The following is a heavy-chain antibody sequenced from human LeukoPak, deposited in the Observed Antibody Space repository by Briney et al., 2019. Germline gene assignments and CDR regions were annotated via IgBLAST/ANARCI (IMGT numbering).Heavy chain of an antibody. CDR2: IYSGGST. Sequence: GGSLRLSCAASGFTFSSYSMNWVRQAPGKGLEWVSVIYSGGSTYYADSVKGRFTISRDNSKNTLYLQMNSLRAEDTAVYYCASNSGYDFSLYYYYGMDVWGQGTTVTVSS. J-gene: IGHJ6*02. D-gene: IGHD5-12*01. V-gene: IGHV3-53*01. CDR3: ASNSGYDFSLYYYYGMDV. CDR1: GFTFSSYS.